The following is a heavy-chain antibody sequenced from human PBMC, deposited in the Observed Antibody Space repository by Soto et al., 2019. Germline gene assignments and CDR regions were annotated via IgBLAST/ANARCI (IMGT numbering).Heavy chain of an antibody. D-gene: IGHD7-27*01. CDR1: GGSISSYY. Sequence: SETLSLTCTVSGGSISSYYWSWIRQPPGKGLEWIGDIYYSGSTNYNPSLKSRVTISVDTSKNQFSLKLSSVTAAYTAVYYCARDDLGIMCFDYWGQGTLVTVSS. V-gene: IGHV4-59*01. J-gene: IGHJ4*02. CDR2: IYYSGST. CDR3: ARDDLGIMCFDY.